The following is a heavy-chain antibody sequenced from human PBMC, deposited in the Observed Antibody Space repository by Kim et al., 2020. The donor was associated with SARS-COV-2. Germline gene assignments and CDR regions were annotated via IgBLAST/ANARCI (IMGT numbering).Heavy chain of an antibody. Sequence: SETLSLTCTVSGGSISSSSYFWGWIRQPPGKGLEWIGTIYYTGSTIYNPSLKTGVTISVDTSKNQISLNRPSVTAADTAIYYCVRRNRAPPPYYFYGL. V-gene: IGHV4-39*01. CDR3: VRRNRAPPPYYFYGL. CDR2: IYYTGST. D-gene: IGHD1-1*01. CDR1: GGSISSSSYF. J-gene: IGHJ6*01.